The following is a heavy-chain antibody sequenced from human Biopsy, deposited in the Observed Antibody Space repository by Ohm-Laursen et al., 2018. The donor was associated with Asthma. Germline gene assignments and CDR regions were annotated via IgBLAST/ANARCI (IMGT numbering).Heavy chain of an antibody. V-gene: IGHV1-69*13. J-gene: IGHJ4*02. CDR3: ARKAGSCISRTCYSLDF. Sequence: SVKASCKSLGGTFNTYVIGWVRQAPGQGLEWMGGINSVFGTTTYPQKFQDRVTIIADDSTSTVYMELSSLRSEDTAVYYCARKAGSCISRTCYSLDFWGQGTLVTVSS. CDR1: GGTFNTYV. D-gene: IGHD2-2*01. CDR2: INSVFGTT.